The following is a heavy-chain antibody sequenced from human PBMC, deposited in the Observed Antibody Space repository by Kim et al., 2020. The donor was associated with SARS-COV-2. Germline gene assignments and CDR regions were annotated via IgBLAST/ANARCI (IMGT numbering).Heavy chain of an antibody. Sequence: GGSLRLSCTASGFTFSNSGMAWVRQAPGKGKEWVSAIGVGGSTFYPDSVRGRLIISRDNSENTLYLQMNSLRAEDTAIYYCAKERVGSGWG. D-gene: IGHD6-25*01. V-gene: IGHV3-23*01. J-gene: IGHJ6*03. CDR3: AKERVGSG. CDR2: IGVGGST. CDR1: GFTFSNSG.